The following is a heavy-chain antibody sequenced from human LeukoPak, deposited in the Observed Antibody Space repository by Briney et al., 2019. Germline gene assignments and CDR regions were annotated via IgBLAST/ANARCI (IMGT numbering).Heavy chain of an antibody. CDR2: IYYSGST. CDR3: GSSGWYQLPDY. V-gene: IGHV4-39*01. J-gene: IGHJ4*02. Sequence: SGTLSLTCTVSGGSISSSSYYWGWIRQPPGKGLEWIGSIYYSGSTYYNPSLKSRVTISVDTSKNQFSLKLSSVTAADTAVYYCGSSGWYQLPDYWGQGTLVTVSS. CDR1: GGSISSSSYY. D-gene: IGHD6-19*01.